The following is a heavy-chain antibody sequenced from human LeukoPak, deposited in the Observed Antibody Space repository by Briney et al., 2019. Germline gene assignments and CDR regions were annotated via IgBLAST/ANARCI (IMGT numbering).Heavy chain of an antibody. CDR1: GFTFSTYA. Sequence: PGGSLRLSCAASGFTFSTYALNWVPQAPGKGLECVSAIIDSGGAIFYADSVKGRFTMSRDNSKNSLFLQMKSLRAEDTAVYYCATIGAAALTDYWGQGTLVTVSS. D-gene: IGHD6-13*01. CDR2: IIDSGGAI. V-gene: IGHV3-23*01. J-gene: IGHJ4*02. CDR3: ATIGAAALTDY.